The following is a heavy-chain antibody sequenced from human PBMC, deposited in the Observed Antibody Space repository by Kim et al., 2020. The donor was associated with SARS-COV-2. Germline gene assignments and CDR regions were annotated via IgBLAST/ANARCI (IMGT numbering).Heavy chain of an antibody. D-gene: IGHD3-22*01. J-gene: IGHJ3*02. CDR1: GFTVSSNY. V-gene: IGHV3-66*01. CDR3: ARDVYDSSGYYFDAFDI. CDR2: IYSGGST. Sequence: GGSLRLSCAASGFTVSSNYMSWVRQAPGKGLEWVSVIYSGGSTYYADSVKGRFTISRDNSKNTLYLQMNSLRAEDTAVYYCARDVYDSSGYYFDAFDIWGQGTMVTVSS.